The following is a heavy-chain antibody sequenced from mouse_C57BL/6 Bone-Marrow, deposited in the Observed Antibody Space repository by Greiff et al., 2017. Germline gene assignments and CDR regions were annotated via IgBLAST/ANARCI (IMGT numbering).Heavy chain of an antibody. J-gene: IGHJ4*01. D-gene: IGHD1-1*01. CDR2: IDPASGNT. Sequence: EVQLQQSVAELVRPGASVTLSCTASGFNITNTYMHWVQQMPEQSLEWIGRIDPASGNTNYPPKFQGKATITADTSSNTSYLQLSSLTAEDTAIYYCARATVAYAMDYWGQGTSVTVSS. V-gene: IGHV14-3*01. CDR3: ARATVAYAMDY. CDR1: GFNITNTY.